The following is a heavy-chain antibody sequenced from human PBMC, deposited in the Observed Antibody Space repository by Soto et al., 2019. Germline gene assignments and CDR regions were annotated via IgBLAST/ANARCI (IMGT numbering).Heavy chain of an antibody. D-gene: IGHD3-10*01. J-gene: IGHJ3*02. CDR2: IYYSGST. CDR3: ARVLTMGRPCAFDI. Sequence: PSETLSLTCTVSGGSISSYYWSWIRQPPGKGLEWIGYIYYSGSTNYNPSLKSRVTISVDTSKNQFSLKLSSVTAADTAVYYCARVLTMGRPCAFDIWGQGTMVTVSS. V-gene: IGHV4-59*01. CDR1: GGSISSYY.